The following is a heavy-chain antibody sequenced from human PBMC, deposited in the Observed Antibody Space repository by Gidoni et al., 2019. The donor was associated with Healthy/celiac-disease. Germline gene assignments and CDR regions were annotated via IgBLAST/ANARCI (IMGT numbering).Heavy chain of an antibody. V-gene: IGHV3-21*01. D-gene: IGHD2-21*02. CDR2: ISSSSSYI. J-gene: IGHJ4*02. Sequence: EVQLVESGGGLVKPGGSLRLSCAASGFTFSSYSMNWVRQAPGKGLEWVSSISSSSSYIYYADSVKGRFTISRDNAKNSLYLQMNSLRAEDTAVYYCARAGSGILRGGDLSYWGQGTLVTVSS. CDR3: ARAGSGILRGGDLSY. CDR1: GFTFSSYS.